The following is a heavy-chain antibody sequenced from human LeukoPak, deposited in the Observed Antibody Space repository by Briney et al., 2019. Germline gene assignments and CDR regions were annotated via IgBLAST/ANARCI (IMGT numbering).Heavy chain of an antibody. V-gene: IGHV3-30*02. CDR2: IRYDGNNK. CDR1: GFTFSSYG. Sequence: GGSLRLSCAASGFTFSSYGMHWVRQAPGKGLEWVAFIRYDGNNKYYADSVKGRFTISRDNSKNTLYLQMNSLRAEDTAVYYCAKDLGLWFGELTDYWGQGTLVTVSS. J-gene: IGHJ4*02. CDR3: AKDLGLWFGELTDY. D-gene: IGHD3-10*01.